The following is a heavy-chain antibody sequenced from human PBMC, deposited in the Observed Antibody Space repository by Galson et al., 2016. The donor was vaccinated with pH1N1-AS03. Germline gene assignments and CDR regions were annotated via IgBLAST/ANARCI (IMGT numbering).Heavy chain of an antibody. CDR1: GFSLSTSEVG. Sequence: LALVKPPQTLTLTCTFSGFSLSTSEVGVGWTRQPPGKALEWLALISGNDNKFYRPSLRSRVTITKDTSKNQVVLTMTNMDPEDTATYYRGHSNGGYWGQGTLVTVSS. J-gene: IGHJ4*02. V-gene: IGHV2-5*01. D-gene: IGHD2-8*01. CDR3: GHSNGGY. CDR2: ISGNDNK.